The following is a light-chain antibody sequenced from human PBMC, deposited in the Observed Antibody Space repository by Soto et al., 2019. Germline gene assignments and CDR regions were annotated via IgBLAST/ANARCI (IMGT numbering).Light chain of an antibody. J-gene: IGKJ5*01. CDR3: QQYGSSPRIT. CDR1: QSVSCNY. Sequence: EIVLTQSPGTLSLSPGERATLSCRASQSVSCNYLAWYQQKTGQAPRLLIYGASSRATGIPDRFSGSGSGTDFTLTISRLEPEHFPVYYCQQYGSSPRITFGHGTRLEIK. CDR2: GAS. V-gene: IGKV3-20*01.